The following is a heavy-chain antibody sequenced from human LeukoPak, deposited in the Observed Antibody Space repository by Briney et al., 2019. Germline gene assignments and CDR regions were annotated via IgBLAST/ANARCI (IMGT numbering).Heavy chain of an antibody. J-gene: IGHJ3*02. CDR2: INHSGST. Sequence: PSETLSLTCAVYGGSFSGYYWSWIRQPPGKGLEWIGEINHSGSTNYNPSLKSRVTISVDTSKNQFSLKLSSVTAADMAVYYCARRYYDFWSGYRNFDAFDIWGQGTMVTVSS. V-gene: IGHV4-34*01. CDR3: ARRYYDFWSGYRNFDAFDI. D-gene: IGHD3-3*01. CDR1: GGSFSGYY.